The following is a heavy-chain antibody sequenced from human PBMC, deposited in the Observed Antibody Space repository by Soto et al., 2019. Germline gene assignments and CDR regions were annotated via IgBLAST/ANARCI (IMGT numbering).Heavy chain of an antibody. CDR1: GFTFSSYA. D-gene: IGHD6-19*01. V-gene: IGHV3-23*01. CDR2: ISGSGGTT. Sequence: EVQLLESGGGLVQPGGSLRLSCAASGFTFSSYAMSWVRQAPGKGLEWVSAISGSGGTTSYADSVMGRFTFSRDNSKNPLYLPMTRLRAVDTAVYYCAKTADGWFSAFDIWGQGTMVTVSS. CDR3: AKTADGWFSAFDI. J-gene: IGHJ3*02.